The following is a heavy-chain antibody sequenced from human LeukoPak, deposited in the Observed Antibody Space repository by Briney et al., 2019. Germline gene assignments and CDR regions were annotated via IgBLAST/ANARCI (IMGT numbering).Heavy chain of an antibody. CDR2: ISSSGSTI. J-gene: IGHJ4*02. Sequence: GGSLRLSCAPCGFTFSSYEMNWLRQAPGKGLEWVSYISSSGSTIYYADSVKGRFTISRDNAKNSLYLQMNSLRAEDTAVYYCARVERIAAAYDYWGQGTLVTVSS. CDR1: GFTFSSYE. V-gene: IGHV3-48*03. CDR3: ARVERIAAAYDY. D-gene: IGHD6-13*01.